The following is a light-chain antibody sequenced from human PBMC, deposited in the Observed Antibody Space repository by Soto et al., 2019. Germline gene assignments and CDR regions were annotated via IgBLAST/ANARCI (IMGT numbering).Light chain of an antibody. CDR1: QSISSW. J-gene: IGKJ5*01. V-gene: IGKV1-39*01. CDR2: AAS. CDR3: QQSYSTPIT. Sequence: DIQITQSPSTLSASVGDRVTITCRASQSISSWLAWYQQKPGKSPKFLIYAASSLQSGVPSRFSGSGSGTDFTLTISSLQPEDFATYYCQQSYSTPITFGQGTRLEIK.